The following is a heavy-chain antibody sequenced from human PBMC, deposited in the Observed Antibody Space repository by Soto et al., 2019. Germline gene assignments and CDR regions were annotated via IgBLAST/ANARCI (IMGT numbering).Heavy chain of an antibody. J-gene: IGHJ6*02. Sequence: GESLKISCAASGFTFSSYAMHWVRQAPGKGLEWVAVISYDGSNKYYADSVKGRFTISRDNSKNTLYLQMNSLRAEDTAVYYCARDREWELLYGMDVWGQGTTVTVSS. CDR3: ARDREWELLYGMDV. CDR1: GFTFSSYA. D-gene: IGHD1-26*01. CDR2: ISYDGSNK. V-gene: IGHV3-30-3*01.